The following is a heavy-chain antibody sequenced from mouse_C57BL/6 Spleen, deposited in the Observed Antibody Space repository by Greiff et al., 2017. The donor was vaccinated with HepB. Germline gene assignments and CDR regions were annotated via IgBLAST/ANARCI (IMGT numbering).Heavy chain of an antibody. CDR3: ARLATAYYFDY. CDR2: IYPGDGDT. D-gene: IGHD1-2*01. J-gene: IGHJ2*01. V-gene: IGHV1-80*01. CDR1: GYAFSSYW. Sequence: QVHVKQSGAELVKPGASVKISCKASGYAFSSYWMNWVKQRPGKGLEWIGQIYPGDGDTNYNGKFKGKATLTADKSSSTAYMQLSSLTSEDSAVYFCARLATAYYFDYWGQGTTLTVSS.